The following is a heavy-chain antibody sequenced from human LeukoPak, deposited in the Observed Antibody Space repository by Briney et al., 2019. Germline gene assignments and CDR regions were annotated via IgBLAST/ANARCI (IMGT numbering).Heavy chain of an antibody. Sequence: GGSLRLSCAASGVTFSSYEKNWVREAPGKGLECVSYFSSRCSTIYYAHSVKGRFTISRDNSKNTLYLQMNSLRAEDTAVYYCATEARLGGVISSVDYWGQGTLVTVSS. CDR2: FSSRCSTI. J-gene: IGHJ4*02. V-gene: IGHV3-48*03. CDR1: GVTFSSYE. CDR3: ATEARLGGVISSVDY. D-gene: IGHD3-3*01.